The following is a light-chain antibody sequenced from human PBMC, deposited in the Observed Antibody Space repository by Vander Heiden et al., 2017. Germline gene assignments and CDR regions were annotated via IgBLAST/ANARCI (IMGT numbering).Light chain of an antibody. J-gene: IGKJ4*01. CDR1: QGISSY. CDR2: AAS. CDR3: QQLNSYPSLT. V-gene: IGKV1-9*01. Sequence: DIQLTQSPSFLSASVGDRVIITCRASQGISSYLAWYQQKPGKAPKLLIYAASTLQSGVPSRFSGSGYGTEFTLTISSRQPEDFAPYYCQQLNSYPSLTFGGGTKVEIK.